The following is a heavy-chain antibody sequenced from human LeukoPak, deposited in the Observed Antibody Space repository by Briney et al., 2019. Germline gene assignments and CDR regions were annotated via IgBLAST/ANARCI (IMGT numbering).Heavy chain of an antibody. CDR1: GGSISSSSYY. CDR2: IYYSGST. D-gene: IGHD3-22*01. J-gene: IGHJ4*02. Sequence: SETLSLTCTVSGGSISSSSYYWGWIRQPPGKGLEWIGSIYYSGSTYYNPSLKSRVTISEDTSKNQFSLKLSSVTAADTALYYCACDSSGYYDFDYWGQGTLVTVSS. CDR3: ACDSSGYYDFDY. V-gene: IGHV4-39*07.